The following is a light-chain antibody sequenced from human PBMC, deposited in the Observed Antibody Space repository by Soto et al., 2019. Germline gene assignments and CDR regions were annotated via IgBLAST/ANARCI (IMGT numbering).Light chain of an antibody. CDR1: QSVSSD. J-gene: IGKJ1*01. CDR3: QKYNSAPRT. V-gene: IGKV3-15*01. CDR2: GAS. Sequence: EIVMTQSPDTLSVSPGERVTLSCRASQSVSSDLAWYQQKPGQAPRLLIYGASTRATDIAARFSGSGSGTEFTLTISSLQPEDVATYYCQKYNSAPRTFGQGTKVDIK.